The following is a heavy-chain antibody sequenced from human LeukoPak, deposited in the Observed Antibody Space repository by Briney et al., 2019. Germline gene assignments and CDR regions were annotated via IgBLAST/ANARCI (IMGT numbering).Heavy chain of an antibody. D-gene: IGHD1-26*01. J-gene: IGHJ6*02. V-gene: IGHV3-30*03. CDR2: ISYDGSNK. CDR3: ARDRVGATAGRYYYGMDV. Sequence: GGSLRLSCAASGFTFSSYGMHWVRQAPSKGLEWVAVISYDGSNKYYADSVKGRFTISRDNSKNTLYLQMNSLRDEDTAVYYCARDRVGATAGRYYYGMDVWGQGTTVTVSS. CDR1: GFTFSSYG.